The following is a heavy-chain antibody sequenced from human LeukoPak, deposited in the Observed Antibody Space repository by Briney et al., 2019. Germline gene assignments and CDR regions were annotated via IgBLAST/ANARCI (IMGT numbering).Heavy chain of an antibody. J-gene: IGHJ2*01. CDR3: ARLKDFTGKEYYFFDL. D-gene: IGHD2/OR15-2a*01. V-gene: IGHV4-4*02. CDR1: GDSISNSIL. CDR2: KYRSGTT. Sequence: SGTLSLTCTMSGDSISNSILWSWVRQPPGKGLEWVGEKYRSGTTNYNPYLKSRVTISTDNSENQVSLELNSVTAADTAVYFCARLKDFTGKEYYFFDLWGRGTLVTVSS.